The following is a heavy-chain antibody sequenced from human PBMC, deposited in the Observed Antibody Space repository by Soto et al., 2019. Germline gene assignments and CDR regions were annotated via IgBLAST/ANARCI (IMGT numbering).Heavy chain of an antibody. Sequence: SETLSLTCAVSGGSITSANWWTWVRQPPGGGLEWIGEISHSGITNYKASLKSRVTMSVDKTKNDVSLKLTSVTAADTDVYYCARVLRGRLDPCGQGPQVTVYS. CDR3: ARVLRGRLDP. J-gene: IGHJ5*02. V-gene: IGHV4-4*02. CDR2: ISHSGIT. CDR1: GGSITSANW. D-gene: IGHD5-12*01.